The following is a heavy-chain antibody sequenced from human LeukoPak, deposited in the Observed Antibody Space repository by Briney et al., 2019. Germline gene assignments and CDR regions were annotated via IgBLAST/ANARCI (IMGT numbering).Heavy chain of an antibody. V-gene: IGHV3-7*01. J-gene: IGHJ4*02. CDR1: GFTFSSHH. D-gene: IGHD2-2*01. CDR3: ARMSSYRDY. Sequence: PGGSLRLSCVASGFTFSSHHMNWVRQTPGKGLESVATIKPDGSEKYYVDSVKGRFTISRDNAKSSLYLQMNSLRAEDTSVYFCARMSSYRDYWGQGTLVTVSS. CDR2: IKPDGSEK.